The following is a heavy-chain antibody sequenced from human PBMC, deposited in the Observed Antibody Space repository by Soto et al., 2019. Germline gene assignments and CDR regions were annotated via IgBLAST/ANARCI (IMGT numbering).Heavy chain of an antibody. J-gene: IGHJ3*02. CDR1: GFTFSSFA. V-gene: IGHV3-23*01. Sequence: PGGSLRLSCAASGFTFSSFAMSWVRQAPGKGLEWVSTISGSGGSTYYADSVKGRFTIPRDNSKNTLFLQMNSLRAEDTALYYCAKENSIGGNCFLREDAFDIWGQGTVVTVSS. D-gene: IGHD2-21*01. CDR2: ISGSGGST. CDR3: AKENSIGGNCFLREDAFDI.